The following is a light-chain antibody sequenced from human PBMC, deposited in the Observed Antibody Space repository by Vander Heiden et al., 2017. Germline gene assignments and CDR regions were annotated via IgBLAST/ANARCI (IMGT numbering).Light chain of an antibody. J-gene: IGKJ2*01. Sequence: DIVMTQSPDSLAVSLGERATINCESSQSVLYSSNNKNYLAWYQQKPGQPPKLLIYWASLRESGVPDRFSGSGSGTDFTLTISSLQAEDVVVYYCQQYYSTPYTFGQGTKLEIK. CDR3: QQYYSTPYT. CDR1: QSVLYSSNNKNY. CDR2: WAS. V-gene: IGKV4-1*01.